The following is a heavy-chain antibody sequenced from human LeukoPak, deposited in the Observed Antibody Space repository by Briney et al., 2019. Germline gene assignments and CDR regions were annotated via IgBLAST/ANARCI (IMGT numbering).Heavy chain of an antibody. D-gene: IGHD2-15*01. Sequence: PSETLSLTCTVPGGSISSSSYYWGWIRQPPGKGLEWIASIYYSGSTYYNPSLKSRVTISVDTPKNQFSLKLSSVTAADTAVYYCARVEAATHFDYWGQGTLVTVSS. J-gene: IGHJ4*02. V-gene: IGHV4-39*07. CDR1: GGSISSSSYY. CDR3: ARVEAATHFDY. CDR2: IYYSGST.